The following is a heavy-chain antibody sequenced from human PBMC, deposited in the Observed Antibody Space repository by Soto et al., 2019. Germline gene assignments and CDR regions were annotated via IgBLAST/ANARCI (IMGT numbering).Heavy chain of an antibody. V-gene: IGHV4-61*01. CDR3: ARFRNYHDSGSYYYFDY. D-gene: IGHD3-22*01. Sequence: SETLSLTCSVSGCSVSSGTYYWTWIRQPPGKGLEWIGYIYYSGSTNYNPSLKSRVTTSVDTSKNQFSLKLSSVTAADTAVYYCARFRNYHDSGSYYYFDYWGQGTLVTVSS. CDR1: GCSVSSGTYY. J-gene: IGHJ4*02. CDR2: IYYSGST.